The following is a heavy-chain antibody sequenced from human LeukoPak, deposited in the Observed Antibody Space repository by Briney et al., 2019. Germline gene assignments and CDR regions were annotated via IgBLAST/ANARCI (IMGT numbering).Heavy chain of an antibody. Sequence: GSLILSFEASGCSFRYYWMTWVRPAPGKGLEGVATVKQDGTEKFYLDSVKGRFTISRDNSKNTLYLQMNSLRAEDTAVYYCARVSLRITMVRGGITYWGQGTLVTVSS. CDR1: GCSFRYYW. D-gene: IGHD3-10*01. V-gene: IGHV3-7*03. CDR3: ARVSLRITMVRGGITY. CDR2: VKQDGTEK. J-gene: IGHJ4*02.